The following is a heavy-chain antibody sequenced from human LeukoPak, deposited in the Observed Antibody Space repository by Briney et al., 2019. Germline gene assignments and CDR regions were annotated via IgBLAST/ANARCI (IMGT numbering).Heavy chain of an antibody. V-gene: IGHV4-59*01. J-gene: IGHJ5*02. D-gene: IGHD2-8*02. CDR1: GGSISSYY. CDR3: ARSTGINWFDP. CDR2: IYYSGST. Sequence: SETLSLTCTVSGGSISSYYWSWIRQPPGKGLEWIGYIYYSGSTNYNPSLKSRVTISVDASKNQFSLKLSSVTAADTAVYYCARSTGINWFDPWGQGTLVAVSS.